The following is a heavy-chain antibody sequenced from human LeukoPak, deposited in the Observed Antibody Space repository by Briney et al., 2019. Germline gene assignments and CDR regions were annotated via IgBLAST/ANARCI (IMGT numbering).Heavy chain of an antibody. Sequence: GGSLRLSSAASGFRFSSYGMHWVRQAPGKGLEWVAGIWYDGSNKYYADSVKGRFTISRDNSKNTLYLQMNSLRAEDTAVYYCAKERAAAVEGYFDYWGQGTLVTVSS. CDR3: AKERAAAVEGYFDY. CDR2: IWYDGSNK. V-gene: IGHV3-33*06. CDR1: GFRFSSYG. J-gene: IGHJ4*02. D-gene: IGHD6-13*01.